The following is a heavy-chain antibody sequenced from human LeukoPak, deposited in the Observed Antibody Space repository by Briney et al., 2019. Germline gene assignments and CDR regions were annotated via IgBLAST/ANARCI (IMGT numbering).Heavy chain of an antibody. CDR3: ARELSQRYNPYYFDY. D-gene: IGHD1-14*01. V-gene: IGHV3-7*01. CDR1: GFTFSSKW. CDR2: IKYDGSEK. J-gene: IGHJ4*02. Sequence: GGSLRLSCAASGFTFSSKWMSWVRQAPGKGLEWVANIKYDGSEKNYVDSVKGRFTISRDNAKNSLYLQMNSLRAEDTAVYYCARELSQRYNPYYFDYWGQGTLVTVSS.